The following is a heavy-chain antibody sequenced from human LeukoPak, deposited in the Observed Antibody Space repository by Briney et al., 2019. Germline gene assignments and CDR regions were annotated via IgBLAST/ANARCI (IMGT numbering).Heavy chain of an antibody. V-gene: IGHV1-2*02. CDR2: INPNSGGT. Sequence: ASVKVSCKASGYTFTCNYMHWLRQAPGQGLQWMGWINPNSGGTNYAQKFQGRVTMTRDTSISTAYMELSRLRSDDTAVYYCARDRRYCSGGSCFPSTWFDHWGQGTLVTVSS. CDR1: GYTFTCNY. CDR3: ARDRRYCSGGSCFPSTWFDH. D-gene: IGHD2-15*01. J-gene: IGHJ5*02.